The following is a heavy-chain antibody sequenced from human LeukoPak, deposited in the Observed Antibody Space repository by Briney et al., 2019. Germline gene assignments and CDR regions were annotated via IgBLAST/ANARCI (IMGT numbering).Heavy chain of an antibody. J-gene: IGHJ4*02. CDR1: GFTFSSYG. V-gene: IGHV3-30*18. CDR3: AKDKGIRYFDWLGDY. Sequence: PGGSLRLSCAASGFTFSSYGMHWVRQAPGKGLEWVAVISYDGSNKYYADSVKGRFTISRDNSKNTLYLQMNSLRAEDTAVYHCAKDKGIRYFDWLGDYWGQGTLVTVSS. CDR2: ISYDGSNK. D-gene: IGHD3-9*01.